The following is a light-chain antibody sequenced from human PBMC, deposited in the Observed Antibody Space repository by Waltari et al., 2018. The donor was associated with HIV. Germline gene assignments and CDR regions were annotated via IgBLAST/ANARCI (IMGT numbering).Light chain of an antibody. V-gene: IGKV1-5*03. CDR3: QQYNSYPVT. Sequence: IHLTQSPSSLSASVGDRVTITFRSSQNIHNWVAWYQQKPGETPKFFIYKASTLENGVPSRFSGSGSGTEFSLTISSLQPEDFAMYYCQQYNSYPVTFGRGT. CDR1: QNIHNW. CDR2: KAS. J-gene: IGKJ2*01.